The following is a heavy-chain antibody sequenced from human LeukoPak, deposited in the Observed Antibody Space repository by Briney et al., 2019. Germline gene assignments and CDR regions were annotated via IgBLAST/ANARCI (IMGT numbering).Heavy chain of an antibody. CDR2: MHYSGSP. J-gene: IGHJ4*02. CDR3: ARHSDYYDSSGSPDYFDY. CDR1: GGSISSSTYY. Sequence: SETLSLTCTVSGGSISSSTYYWGWLRQPPGKGLEWIGSMHYSGSPDYNPSLESRVTIFVDTSKNQFSLKLTSVTAADTAVYYCARHSDYYDSSGSPDYFDYWGQGTLVTVSS. D-gene: IGHD3-22*01. V-gene: IGHV4-39*01.